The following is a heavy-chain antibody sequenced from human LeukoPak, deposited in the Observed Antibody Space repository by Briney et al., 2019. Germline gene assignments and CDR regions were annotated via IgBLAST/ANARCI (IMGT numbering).Heavy chain of an antibody. J-gene: IGHJ6*03. V-gene: IGHV4-39*01. D-gene: IGHD3-3*01. Sequence: SETLSLTCTVSGGSISSSTYYWGWIRQPPGKGLEWIGSIRYSGSTYYNPSLKSRVTISVDTSKNQFSLKLSSVTAADTAVYYCADYDFWSGFYYMDVWGKGTTVTVSS. CDR1: GGSISSSTYY. CDR3: ADYDFWSGFYYMDV. CDR2: IRYSGST.